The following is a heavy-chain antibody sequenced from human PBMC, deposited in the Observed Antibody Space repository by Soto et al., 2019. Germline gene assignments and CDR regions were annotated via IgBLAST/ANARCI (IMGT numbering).Heavy chain of an antibody. CDR3: AREWDYYDSSGYYSHTRIQAFDS. V-gene: IGHV4-59*01. D-gene: IGHD3-22*01. Sequence: SETLSLTGSVSGGSISSYYWSWIRQPPGKVLEWIGYIYYSGSTNYNPSLKSRVTISVDTSKDQFSLKLSSVTAADTAVYYCAREWDYYDSSGYYSHTRIQAFDSWGQRSMVTVSS. CDR1: GGSISSYY. CDR2: IYYSGST. J-gene: IGHJ3*02.